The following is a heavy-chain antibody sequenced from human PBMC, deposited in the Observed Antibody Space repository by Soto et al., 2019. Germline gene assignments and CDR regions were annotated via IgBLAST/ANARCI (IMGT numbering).Heavy chain of an antibody. CDR1: GGSISSSSYY. J-gene: IGHJ4*02. D-gene: IGHD1-1*01. Sequence: QLQLQESGPGLVKPSETLSLTCTVSGGSISSSSYYWGWIRQPPGKGREWIGSIYYSGSTHYNPSLKRRVTISVDTAKNQFSLKLSSVTAADTAVYCCALSQLELADFDYWGQGTLVTVSS. CDR2: IYYSGST. CDR3: ALSQLELADFDY. V-gene: IGHV4-39*01.